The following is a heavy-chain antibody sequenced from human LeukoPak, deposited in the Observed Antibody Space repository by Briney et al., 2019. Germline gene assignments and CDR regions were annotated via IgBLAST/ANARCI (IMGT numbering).Heavy chain of an antibody. CDR2: INLAGGST. CDR1: GYTFTNYY. Sequence: ASVKVSCKASGYTFTNYYIHWVRQAPGQGHEWMGIINLAGGSTGYAQKFQGRVTMTRDTSTSKVYMELSSLRSEDTAVYYCARYNGDLTGGFDYWGQGTLVTVSS. J-gene: IGHJ4*02. CDR3: ARYNGDLTGGFDY. V-gene: IGHV1-46*01. D-gene: IGHD4-17*01.